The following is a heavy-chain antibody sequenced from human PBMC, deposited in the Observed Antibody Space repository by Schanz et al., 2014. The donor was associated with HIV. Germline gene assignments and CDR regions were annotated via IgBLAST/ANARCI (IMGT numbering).Heavy chain of an antibody. CDR1: GFTFDDYA. CDR3: AREGPTVTPGYYYGMDV. Sequence: EVQLLESGGGLVQPGGSLRLSCAASGFTFDDYAMHWVRQAPGKGLGWVSGISWDSGRISYGDSVKGRFTISRDNSKNRLFLQMNSLRAEDRALYYCAREGPTVTPGYYYGMDVWGQGTTVTVSS. V-gene: IGHV3-9*01. J-gene: IGHJ6*02. CDR2: ISWDSGRI. D-gene: IGHD4-17*01.